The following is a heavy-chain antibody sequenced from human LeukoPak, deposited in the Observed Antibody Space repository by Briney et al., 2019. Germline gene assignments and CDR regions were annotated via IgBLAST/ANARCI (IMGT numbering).Heavy chain of an antibody. J-gene: IGHJ6*03. Sequence: GGSLRLSCAASGFTFSSYSMNWVRQAPGKGLEWVSSISSSSSYIYYADSVKGRFTISRDNAKNSLYLQMNSLRAEDTAVYYCARGYCSGGSCYLGHYYYYMDVWGKGTTVTISS. CDR1: GFTFSSYS. CDR3: ARGYCSGGSCYLGHYYYYMDV. D-gene: IGHD2-15*01. CDR2: ISSSSSYI. V-gene: IGHV3-21*01.